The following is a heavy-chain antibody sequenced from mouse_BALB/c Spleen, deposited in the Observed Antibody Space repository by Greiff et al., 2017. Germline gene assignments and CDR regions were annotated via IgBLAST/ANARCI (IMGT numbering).Heavy chain of an antibody. Sequence: QVQLKESGAELAKPGASVKMSCKASGYTFTSYWMHWVKQRPGQGLEWIGYINPSTGYTEYNQKFKDKATLTADKSSSTAYMQLSSLTSEDSAVYYCARWLQGYAMDYWGQGTSVTVSS. D-gene: IGHD2-2*01. V-gene: IGHV1-7*01. CDR1: GYTFTSYW. CDR3: ARWLQGYAMDY. J-gene: IGHJ4*01. CDR2: INPSTGYT.